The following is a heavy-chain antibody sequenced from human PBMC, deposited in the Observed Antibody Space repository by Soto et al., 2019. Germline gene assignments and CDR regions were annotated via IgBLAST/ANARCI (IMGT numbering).Heavy chain of an antibody. CDR3: ARDVPPTMVRGELTYYYYMDV. V-gene: IGHV4-59*01. CDR2: IYYSGST. CDR1: GGSISSYY. D-gene: IGHD3-10*01. Sequence: SSETLSLTCTVSGGSISSYYWSWIRQPPGKGLEWIGYIYYSGSTNYNPSLKSRVTISVDTSKNQFSLKLSSVTAADTAVYYCARDVPPTMVRGELTYYYYMDVWGKGTTVTVSS. J-gene: IGHJ6*03.